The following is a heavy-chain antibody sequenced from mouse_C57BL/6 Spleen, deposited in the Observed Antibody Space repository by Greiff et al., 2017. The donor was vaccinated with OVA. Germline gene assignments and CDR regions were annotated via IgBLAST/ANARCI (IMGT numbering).Heavy chain of an antibody. CDR3: ARGATVVATDAMDY. CDR2: IDPNSGGT. CDR1: GYTFTSYW. J-gene: IGHJ4*01. V-gene: IGHV1-72*01. D-gene: IGHD1-1*01. Sequence: VQLQQSGAELVKPGASVKLSCKASGYTFTSYWMHWVKQRPGRGLEWIGRIDPNSGGTKYNEKFKSKATLTVDKPSSTAYMQLSSLTSEDSAVYYCARGATVVATDAMDYWGQGTSVTVSS.